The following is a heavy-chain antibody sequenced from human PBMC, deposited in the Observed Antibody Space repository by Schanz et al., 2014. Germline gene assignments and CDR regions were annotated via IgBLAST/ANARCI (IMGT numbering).Heavy chain of an antibody. Sequence: QVQLVQSGAEVKKPGASVKVSCQASGYTFTGHYMHWVRQAPGQGLEWMGQINPNSGATIYAQNFQGRVTMTRDTSISTAYMELSRLRSDDTAVYYCARGLVRYFAYWGQGTLVTVSS. D-gene: IGHD2-8*02. V-gene: IGHV1-2*06. CDR3: ARGLVRYFAY. CDR1: GYTFTGHY. J-gene: IGHJ4*02. CDR2: INPNSGAT.